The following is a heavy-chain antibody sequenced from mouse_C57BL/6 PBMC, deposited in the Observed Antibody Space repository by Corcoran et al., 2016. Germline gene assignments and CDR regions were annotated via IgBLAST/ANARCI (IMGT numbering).Heavy chain of an antibody. D-gene: IGHD1-1*01. Sequence: EVQLQQSGPELVKPGASVKIPCKASGYTFTDYNMDRVKQSHGKSLEWIGDINPNNGGTIYNQKFKGKATLTVDKTSSTAYMELRSLTSEDTAVYDCARSAIYYGSSFFAYWGQGTLVTVSA. CDR3: ARSAIYYGSSFFAY. CDR1: GYTFTDYN. J-gene: IGHJ3*01. CDR2: INPNNGGT. V-gene: IGHV1-18*01.